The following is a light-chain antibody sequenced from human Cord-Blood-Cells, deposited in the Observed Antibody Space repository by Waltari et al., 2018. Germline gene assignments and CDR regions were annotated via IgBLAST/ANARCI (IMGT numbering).Light chain of an antibody. V-gene: IGLV2-23*01. CDR2: EGS. CDR1: SSDVGSYNL. Sequence: QPALTQPAYVSGSPGQLLTISCTGTSSDVGSYNLVSWYQQHPGKAPKLMIYEGSKRPSGVSNRFSGSKSGNTASLTISGLQAEDEADYYCCSYAGSSTYVVFGGGTKLTVL. CDR3: CSYAGSSTYVV. J-gene: IGLJ2*01.